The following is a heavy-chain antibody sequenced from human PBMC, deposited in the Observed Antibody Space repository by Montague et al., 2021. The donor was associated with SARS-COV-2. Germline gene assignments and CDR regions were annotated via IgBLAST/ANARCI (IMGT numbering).Heavy chain of an antibody. CDR3: ARVRYYGSGTSLGMDV. D-gene: IGHD3-10*01. J-gene: IGHJ6*02. CDR2: INHSGSA. V-gene: IGHV4-34*01. CDR1: GGSFSGYY. Sequence: SETLSLTCAVYGGSFSGYYWSWIRQPPGKGLEWIGEINHSGSANYNPSLKSRVTISVDTSKNQFPLKLSSVTAADTAVYYCARVRYYGSGTSLGMDVWGQGTTGTVSS.